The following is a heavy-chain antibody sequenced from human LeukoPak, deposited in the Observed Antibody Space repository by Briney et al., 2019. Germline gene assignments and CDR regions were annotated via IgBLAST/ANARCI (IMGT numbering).Heavy chain of an antibody. CDR3: AKEKALRDYDXXTGYFDY. J-gene: IGHJ4*01. CDR1: XFTFXXXX. V-gene: IGHV3-23*01. CDR2: ISGSGGST. D-gene: IGHD3-9*01. Sequence: RLSXAASXFTFXXXXXSWXXXXPXXGXEWXXXISGSGGSTYYADSVNGRFTISRDSSRNTLYPQMNSQRAEDTAVYYCAKEKALRDYDXXTGYFDYWG.